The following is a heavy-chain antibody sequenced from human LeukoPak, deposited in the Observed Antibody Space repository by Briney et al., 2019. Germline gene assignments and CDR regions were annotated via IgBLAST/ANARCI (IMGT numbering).Heavy chain of an antibody. CDR3: AKAAQVAGRPNLGGHFDY. CDR1: EFTFSSYA. D-gene: IGHD6-6*01. V-gene: IGHV3-23*01. J-gene: IGHJ4*02. Sequence: GGTLRLSCAGSEFTFSSYALSWVRQAPGKGLEWVSAISGSGGRTYYATSVQGRFTNSRDNNENTLYLQMNSLRAEDTAVYYCAKAAQVAGRPNLGGHFDYWGQGTLVTVSS. CDR2: ISGSGGRT.